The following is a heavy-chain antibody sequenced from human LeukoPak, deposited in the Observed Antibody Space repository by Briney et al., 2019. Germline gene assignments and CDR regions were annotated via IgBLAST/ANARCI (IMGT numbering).Heavy chain of an antibody. J-gene: IGHJ4*02. CDR1: GFTFNNYA. Sequence: GGSLRLSCAASGFTFNNYAMKWVRQAPGKGLEWVSEIGASGDGAHYVDSVKGRFTISRDNSKNTLYLQMNSLRAEDTAMYYCAKDGGRRDDYWGQGTLVTVSS. D-gene: IGHD1-26*01. V-gene: IGHV3-23*01. CDR3: AKDGGRRDDY. CDR2: IGASGDGA.